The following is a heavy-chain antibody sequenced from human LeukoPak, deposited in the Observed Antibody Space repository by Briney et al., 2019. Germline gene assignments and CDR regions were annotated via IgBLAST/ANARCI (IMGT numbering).Heavy chain of an antibody. J-gene: IGHJ4*02. Sequence: SETLSLTCTVSGGSISSYYWSWIRQPPGKGLEWIGYIYYSGSTNYNPSLKSRVTISVDTSKNQFSLKLSSVAAADTAVYYCARDLGPYYYFDYWGQGTLVTVSS. CDR1: GGSISSYY. CDR3: ARDLGPYYYFDY. V-gene: IGHV4-59*01. CDR2: IYYSGST. D-gene: IGHD3-16*01.